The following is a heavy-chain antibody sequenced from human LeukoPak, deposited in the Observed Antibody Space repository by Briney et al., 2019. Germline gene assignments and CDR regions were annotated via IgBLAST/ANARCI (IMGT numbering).Heavy chain of an antibody. CDR2: ISGSGST. V-gene: IGHV3-23*01. CDR3: AKGPYSGFS. Sequence: QSGGSLRLSCAASGFTFSSYAMSWVRQAPGKGLEWVSAISGSGSTNYADSVKGRFTISRDNSKNTLYLQMNSPRAEDTAVYYCAKGPYSGFSWGQGTLVTVSS. D-gene: IGHD1-26*01. J-gene: IGHJ5*02. CDR1: GFTFSSYA.